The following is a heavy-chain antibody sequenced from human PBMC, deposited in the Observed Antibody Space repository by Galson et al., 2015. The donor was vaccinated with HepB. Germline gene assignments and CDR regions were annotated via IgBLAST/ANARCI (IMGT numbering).Heavy chain of an antibody. CDR2: INPNSGGT. J-gene: IGHJ4*02. CDR3: ARAYCSSTSCYYYFDY. Sequence: SVKVSCKASGYIFTSYYMHWVRQAPGQGLEWMGRINPNSGGTNYAQKFQGRVTMTRDTSISTAYMELSRLRSDDTAVYYCARAYCSSTSCYYYFDYWGQGTLVTVSS. V-gene: IGHV1-2*06. D-gene: IGHD2-2*01. CDR1: GYIFTSYY.